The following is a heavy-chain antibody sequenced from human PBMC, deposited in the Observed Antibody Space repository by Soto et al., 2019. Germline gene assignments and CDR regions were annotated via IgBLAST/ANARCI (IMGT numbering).Heavy chain of an antibody. CDR1: VFTFSSYA. Sequence: GGSLIISFAAYVFTFSSYAMHWVRQAPGKGLGWVAVISYDGSNKYYADSVKCRFTISTANSKTTLYLESNSQRTENTAVYYWARDQQWLARGKPSSLDYWGQGSLVSLS. J-gene: IGHJ4*02. CDR3: ARDQQWLARGKPSSLDY. CDR2: ISYDGSNK. D-gene: IGHD6-19*01. V-gene: IGHV3-30*14.